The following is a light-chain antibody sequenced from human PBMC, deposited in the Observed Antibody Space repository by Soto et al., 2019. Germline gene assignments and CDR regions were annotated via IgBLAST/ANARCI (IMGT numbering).Light chain of an antibody. V-gene: IGKV3-20*01. Sequence: EIVLTQSPGTLSLSPGERATLSCWASESVSSSYLVWYQQKPVQAPRLLIYGASSRATGIPDRFSGSGSGTDFTLTISRLEPEDFAVYYCQQYGTSLFTFGQGTRLEIK. CDR2: GAS. CDR1: ESVSSSY. J-gene: IGKJ5*01. CDR3: QQYGTSLFT.